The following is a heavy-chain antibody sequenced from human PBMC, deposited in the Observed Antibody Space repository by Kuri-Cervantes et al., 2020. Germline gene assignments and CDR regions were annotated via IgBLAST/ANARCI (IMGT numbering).Heavy chain of an antibody. V-gene: IGHV3-23*01. D-gene: IGHD6-13*01. CDR1: GFTFSSYA. Sequence: LSLTCAASGFTFSSYAMSWVRQAPGKGLEWVSAISGSGGSTYYADSVKGRFTISRDNSKNTLYLQMNSLRAEDTAVYYCARFIAAAGNPGENWGQGTLVTVSS. CDR3: ARFIAAAGNPGEN. J-gene: IGHJ4*02. CDR2: ISGSGGST.